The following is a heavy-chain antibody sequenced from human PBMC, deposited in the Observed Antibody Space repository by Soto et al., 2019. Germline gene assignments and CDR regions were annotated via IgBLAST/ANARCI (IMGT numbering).Heavy chain of an antibody. CDR3: TRGQGSDRFLN. CDR2: INDSGRI. D-gene: IGHD3-16*02. CDR1: GEALNSYY. V-gene: IGHV4-34*01. Sequence: QVQLQQWGAGLLKPSETLSLTCAVYGEALNSYYWSWIRQPPGKGLEWIGEINDSGRINYNPSLRSRGTLSAVASSLQFSLRLNSVTAADTAVYYCTRGQGSDRFLNWGQGPLLTVSS. J-gene: IGHJ4*02.